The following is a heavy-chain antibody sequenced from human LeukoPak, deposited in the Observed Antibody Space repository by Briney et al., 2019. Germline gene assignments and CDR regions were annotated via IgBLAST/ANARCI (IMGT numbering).Heavy chain of an antibody. D-gene: IGHD5-12*01. V-gene: IGHV1-2*06. CDR1: GYTFTDYY. CDR2: IYPISGGA. CDR3: SRRRPGDRYAYGPFDS. J-gene: IGHJ4*02. Sequence: GASVKVSCKTSGYTFTDYYLLWVRQAPGQGLEWMGRIYPISGGANYAQKFQGRVTMTRDTSISTAYMELSRLTSDDTAVYYCSRRRPGDRYAYGPFDSWGQGTLVTVSS.